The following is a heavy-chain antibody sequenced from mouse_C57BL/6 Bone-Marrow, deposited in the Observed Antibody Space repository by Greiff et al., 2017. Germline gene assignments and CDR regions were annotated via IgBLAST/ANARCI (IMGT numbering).Heavy chain of an antibody. V-gene: IGHV1-50*01. CDR2: IDPSDSYT. D-gene: IGHD2-3*01. CDR3: ARDGVTKTDMDY. CDR1: GFTFTSYW. Sequence: QVQLQQPGAELVKPGASVKLSCKASGFTFTSYWMQWVKQRPGQGLEWIGEIDPSDSYTNYNQKFKGKATLTVDTSSSTAFMRLSSLTSEDSAVYRCARDGVTKTDMDYWGQGTTLTVSS. J-gene: IGHJ2*01.